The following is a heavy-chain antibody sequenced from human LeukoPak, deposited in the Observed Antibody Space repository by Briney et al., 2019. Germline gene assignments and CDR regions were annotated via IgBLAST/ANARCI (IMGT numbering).Heavy chain of an antibody. CDR2: IDTSSTTK. CDR3: GGPLGSPYFHH. D-gene: IGHD3-10*01. CDR1: GFSFSSSG. J-gene: IGHJ1*01. Sequence: PGGSLRLSCAASGFSFSSSGMNWVRQAPGKGLEWVSYIDTSSTTKNYADSVKGRFTISRDNAKNSLYLQMNSLRVEDTAVYYCGGPLGSPYFHHWGQGTLVTVSS. V-gene: IGHV3-48*01.